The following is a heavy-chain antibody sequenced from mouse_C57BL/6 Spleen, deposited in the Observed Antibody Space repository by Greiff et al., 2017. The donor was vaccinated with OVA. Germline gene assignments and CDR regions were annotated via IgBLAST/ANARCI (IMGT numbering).Heavy chain of an antibody. Sequence: VQLQQPGAELVKPGASVKLSCKASGYTFTSYWMQWVKQRPGQGLEWIGEIDPSDSYTNYNQKFKGKATLTVDTSSSTAYMQLSSLTSEDSAVYYCARKGWDFDDWGKGTTLTVSS. J-gene: IGHJ2*01. D-gene: IGHD2-3*01. CDR3: ARKGWDFDD. CDR1: GYTFTSYW. CDR2: IDPSDSYT. V-gene: IGHV1-50*01.